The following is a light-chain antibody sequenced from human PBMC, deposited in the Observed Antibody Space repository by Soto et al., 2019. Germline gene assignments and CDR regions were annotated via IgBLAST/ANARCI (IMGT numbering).Light chain of an antibody. CDR3: SSYTSSNNLV. J-gene: IGLJ1*01. CDR1: SSDIGGYNY. V-gene: IGLV2-14*01. CDR2: EVT. Sequence: QSLLTQPASVSGSPGQSITISCTGGSSDIGGYNYVSWFQQHPGKVPKLMIYEVTNRPSGVSNRFSGSKSGSTASLTISGLQAEDEADYYCSSYTSSNNLVVGPGTKVTVL.